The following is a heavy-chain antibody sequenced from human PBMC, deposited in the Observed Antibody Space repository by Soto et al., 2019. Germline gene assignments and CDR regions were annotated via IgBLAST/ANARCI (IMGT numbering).Heavy chain of an antibody. CDR2: MNPNSGNT. D-gene: IGHD3-10*01. CDR3: ARVTTYYYGSGLGY. V-gene: IGHV1-8*01. J-gene: IGHJ4*02. Sequence: QVQLVQSGAEVKKPGASVKVSCKASGYTFTSYDINWVRQATGQGLEWMGWMNPNSGNTGYAQKFEGRVTITGNTSIXXXXXXLSXLXXEDXXLXXXARVTTYYYGSGLGYWGQGTLVTVSS. CDR1: GYTFTSYD.